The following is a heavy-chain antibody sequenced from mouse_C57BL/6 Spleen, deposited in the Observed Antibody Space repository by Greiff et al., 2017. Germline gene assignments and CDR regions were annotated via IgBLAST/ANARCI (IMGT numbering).Heavy chain of an antibody. V-gene: IGHV7-3*01. Sequence: EVNVVESGGGLVQPGGSLSLSCAASGFTFTDYYMSWVRQPPGKALEWLGFIRNKANGYTTEYSASVKGRFTISRDNSQSILYLQMNALRAEDSATYYCAKYYGNYGIAYWGQGTLVTVSA. CDR2: IRNKANGYTT. J-gene: IGHJ3*01. CDR3: AKYYGNYGIAY. CDR1: GFTFTDYY. D-gene: IGHD2-1*01.